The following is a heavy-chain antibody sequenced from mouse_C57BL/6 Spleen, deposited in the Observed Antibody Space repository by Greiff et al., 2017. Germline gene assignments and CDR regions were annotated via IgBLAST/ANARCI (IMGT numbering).Heavy chain of an antibody. D-gene: IGHD2-5*01. CDR2: INPNNGGT. Sequence: AQLQQSGPELVKPGASVKISCKASGYTFTDYYMNWVKQSHGKSLEWIGDINPNNGGTSYNQKFKGKATLTVDKSSSTAYMELRSLTSEDSAVYYCAAYYSNYPYYFDYWGQGTTLTVSS. J-gene: IGHJ2*01. CDR1: GYTFTDYY. CDR3: AAYYSNYPYYFDY. V-gene: IGHV1-26*01.